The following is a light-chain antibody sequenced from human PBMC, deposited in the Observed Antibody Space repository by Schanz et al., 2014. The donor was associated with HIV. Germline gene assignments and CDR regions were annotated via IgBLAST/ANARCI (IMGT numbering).Light chain of an antibody. CDR1: QTITSNF. J-gene: IGKJ4*02. V-gene: IGKV3-20*01. CDR2: GAS. CDR3: QHYGDSRGT. Sequence: IVLTQSPGTLSLFPGERAALSCRASQTITSNFLAWYQQRPGQAPRLLIYGASTRATGIPARFSGSGSGTDFTLTISRLEPEDFAVYYCQHYGDSRGTFGGGTKVEIK.